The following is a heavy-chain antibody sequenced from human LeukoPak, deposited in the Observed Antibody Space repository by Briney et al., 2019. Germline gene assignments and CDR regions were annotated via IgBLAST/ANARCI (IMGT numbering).Heavy chain of an antibody. V-gene: IGHV3-11*01. J-gene: IGHJ6*02. Sequence: GGSLRLSCAASGFTFSDYYMSWIRQAPGKGLEWVSYISSSGSTIYYADSVKGRFTISRDNAKNSLYLQMNSLRAEDTAVYYCARDFPVPAAIVQYYYYGMDAWGQGTTVTVSS. D-gene: IGHD2-2*02. CDR2: ISSSGSTI. CDR3: ARDFPVPAAIVQYYYYGMDA. CDR1: GFTFSDYY.